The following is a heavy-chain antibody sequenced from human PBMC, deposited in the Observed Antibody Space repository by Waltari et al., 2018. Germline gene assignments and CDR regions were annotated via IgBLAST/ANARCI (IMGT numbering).Heavy chain of an antibody. V-gene: IGHV4-59*08. Sequence: QVQLQESGPGLVKSSETLSLTCTVSGGSIDSYYWSWIRQSPGKGLEWIGYIFYSGSTNYNPSLESRVTISVDTSKNQFSLRLNSVTAADTAIYFCARHAKVGSGYSSYFDYWCQGTLVTVSS. CDR2: IFYSGST. CDR3: ARHAKVGSGYSSYFDY. CDR1: GGSIDSYY. D-gene: IGHD3-3*01. J-gene: IGHJ4*02.